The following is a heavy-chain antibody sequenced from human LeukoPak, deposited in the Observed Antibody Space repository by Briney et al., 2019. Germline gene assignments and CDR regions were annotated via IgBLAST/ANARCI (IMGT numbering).Heavy chain of an antibody. Sequence: GGSLRLSCAASGFTFSSYAMSWVRQAPGKGLEGVSAIRGSGGSSYYADSVKGRFTISRDNSKNTLYLQMNSLRAEDTAVYYCAKDGGGSYYIAEYFQHWGQGTLVTVSS. D-gene: IGHD1-26*01. CDR1: GFTFSSYA. J-gene: IGHJ1*01. V-gene: IGHV3-23*01. CDR3: AKDGGGSYYIAEYFQH. CDR2: IRGSGGSS.